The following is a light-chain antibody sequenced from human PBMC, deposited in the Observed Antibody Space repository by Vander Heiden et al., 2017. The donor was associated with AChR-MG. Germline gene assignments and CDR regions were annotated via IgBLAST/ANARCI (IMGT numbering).Light chain of an antibody. V-gene: IGKV4-1*01. J-gene: IGKJ1*01. CDR3: QQYFSIPQT. CDR2: EAS. Sequence: IVLTQYPASLDLSLGERATINGKSSTTVLYSSNIKNYLTWYQQKPGQPPKLLIYEASTRESGVPERFSGSGSGTDFTLTITSLQAEDVGVYSCQQYFSIPQTFGQGTRVAIK. CDR1: TTVLYSSNIKNY.